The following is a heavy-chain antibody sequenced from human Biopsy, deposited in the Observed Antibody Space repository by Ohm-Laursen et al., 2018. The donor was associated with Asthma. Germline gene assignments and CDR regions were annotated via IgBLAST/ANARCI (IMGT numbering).Heavy chain of an antibody. V-gene: IGHV3-30*18. CDR1: GFMFRSFG. D-gene: IGHD5-12*01. J-gene: IGHJ4*02. Sequence: SLRLSCAASGFMFRSFGMHWVRQAPGKGLEWVAVISYDGNHKFYEDSVKGRFAISRDNSKNTLYLQMNSLRTEDTAVHYCAKRRGYSGHDNDYWGQGTLVIVSS. CDR2: ISYDGNHK. CDR3: AKRRGYSGHDNDY.